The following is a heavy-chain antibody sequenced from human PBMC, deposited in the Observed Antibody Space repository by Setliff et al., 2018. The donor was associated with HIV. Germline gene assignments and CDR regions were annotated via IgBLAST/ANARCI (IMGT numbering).Heavy chain of an antibody. CDR1: GFTFSSYG. CDR2: IRYDDTYK. V-gene: IGHV3-30*02. Sequence: GGSLRLSCAASGFTFSSYGMHWVRQAPGKGLEWVAFIRYDDTYKYYADSVKGRFTIARDNAKNSLYLQMNSLRAEDRAVYYCAREDQLLSGHYKYNGMDVWGQGTTVTVSS. J-gene: IGHJ6*02. D-gene: IGHD2-2*01. CDR3: AREDQLLSGHYKYNGMDV.